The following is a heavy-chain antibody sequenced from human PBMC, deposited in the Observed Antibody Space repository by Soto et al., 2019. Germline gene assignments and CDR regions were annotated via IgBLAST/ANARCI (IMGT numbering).Heavy chain of an antibody. CDR1: GYTFTGYY. CDR3: ARDSSGWSNDFDI. J-gene: IGHJ3*02. V-gene: IGHV1-2*04. Sequence: ASVKVSCKASGYTFTGYYMHWVRQAPGQGLEWMGWINPNSGGTNYAQKFQGWVTMTRDTSISTAYMELSRLRSDDTAVYYCARDSSGWSNDFDIWGQGTMVTVSS. CDR2: INPNSGGT. D-gene: IGHD6-19*01.